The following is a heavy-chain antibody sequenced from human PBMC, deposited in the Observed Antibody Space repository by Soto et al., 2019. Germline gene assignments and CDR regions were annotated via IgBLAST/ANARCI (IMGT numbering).Heavy chain of an antibody. CDR1: GFTFSSYG. Sequence: QVQLVESGGGVVQPGRSLRLSCAAAGFTFSSYGMHWVRQAPGKGLEWVAVIGYDGSNKYYADSVKGRFTISRDNSKNTLYLQMNGVRAEYTAVYYCAKDGGNGSCGYYRTFFDYWGQGTLVTVSS. CDR3: AKDGGNGSCGYYRTFFDY. D-gene: IGHD3-22*01. CDR2: IGYDGSNK. J-gene: IGHJ4*02. V-gene: IGHV3-33*06.